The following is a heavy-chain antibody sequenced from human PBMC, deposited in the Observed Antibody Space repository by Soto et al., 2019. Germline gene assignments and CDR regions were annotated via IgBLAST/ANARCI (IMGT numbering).Heavy chain of an antibody. J-gene: IGHJ4*02. D-gene: IGHD2-21*02. Sequence: PGGSLRLSCAASGFTFSSYAMSWVRQAPGKGLEWVSAISGSGGSTYYADSVKGRFTISRDNSKNTLYLQMNSLRAEDTAVYYCAKYPPGNCGGDCYPQYYFDYWGQGTLVTVSS. CDR2: ISGSGGST. CDR1: GFTFSSYA. CDR3: AKYPPGNCGGDCYPQYYFDY. V-gene: IGHV3-23*01.